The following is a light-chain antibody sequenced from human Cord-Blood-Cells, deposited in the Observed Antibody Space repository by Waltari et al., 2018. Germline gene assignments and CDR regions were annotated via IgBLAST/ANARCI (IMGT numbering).Light chain of an antibody. CDR3: QQSYSTPPT. CDR2: AAS. CDR1: QSISSY. V-gene: IGKV1-39*01. Sequence: IQMTQSPYSLSASVRDRVTITCRASQSISSYLNLYQQKPGKATKLLIYAASSLQSGVPSRFSGSGSGTDFTLTISSLQPEDFATYYCQQSYSTPPTFGQGTKVEIK. J-gene: IGKJ1*01.